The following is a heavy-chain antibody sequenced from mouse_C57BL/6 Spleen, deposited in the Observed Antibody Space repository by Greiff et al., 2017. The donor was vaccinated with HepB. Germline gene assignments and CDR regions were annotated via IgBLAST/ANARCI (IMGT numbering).Heavy chain of an antibody. V-gene: IGHV5-4*01. Sequence: EVHLVESGGGLVKPGGSLKLSCAASGFTFSSYAMSWVRQTPEKRLEWVATISDGGSYTYYPDNVKGRFTISRDNAKNNLYLQMSHLKSEDTAMYYCARGFTTVVAFDYWGQGTTLTVSS. CDR2: ISDGGSYT. D-gene: IGHD1-1*01. CDR3: ARGFTTVVAFDY. J-gene: IGHJ2*01. CDR1: GFTFSSYA.